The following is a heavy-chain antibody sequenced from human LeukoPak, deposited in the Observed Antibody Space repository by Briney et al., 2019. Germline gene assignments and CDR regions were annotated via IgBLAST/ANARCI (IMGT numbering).Heavy chain of an antibody. J-gene: IGHJ4*02. CDR3: ARENGGLDF. V-gene: IGHV3-7*01. CDR2: IKQDGSEK. CDR1: GFILSTYW. D-gene: IGHD2-8*01. Sequence: GGFLRLSCAASGFILSTYWMSWVRQAPGKRPEWVANIKQDGSEKYYVDSVKGRFTISRDNAKNSLYLQVNSLRAEDTAVYHCARENGGLDFWGQGTLVTVSS.